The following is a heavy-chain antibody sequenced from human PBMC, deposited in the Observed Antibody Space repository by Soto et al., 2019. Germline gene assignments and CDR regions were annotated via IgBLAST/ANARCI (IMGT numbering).Heavy chain of an antibody. Sequence: SETLSLTCAVYGGSFSGYYWSWIRQPPGKGLEWIGEINHSGSTNYNPSLKSRVTISVDTSKNQFSLKLSSVTAADTAVYYCARALTVLVPAAIWSSYYYGMDVWGQGTTVTSP. CDR3: ARALTVLVPAAIWSSYYYGMDV. CDR2: INHSGST. J-gene: IGHJ6*02. D-gene: IGHD2-2*02. V-gene: IGHV4-34*01. CDR1: GGSFSGYY.